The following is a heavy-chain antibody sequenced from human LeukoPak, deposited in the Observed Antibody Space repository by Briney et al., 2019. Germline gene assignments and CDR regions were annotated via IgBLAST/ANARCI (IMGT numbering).Heavy chain of an antibody. J-gene: IGHJ5*02. V-gene: IGHV3-48*03. Sequence: GGSLRLSCAASGFTFSNYEMNWVRQAPGKGLEWVSYIRSSGSTIYYADSVKGRFTISRDNAKNSLYLQMNSLRAEDTAVYYCARAYYYDSSGYYRPWGQGTLVTVSS. CDR1: GFTFSNYE. CDR2: IRSSGSTI. CDR3: ARAYYYDSSGYYRP. D-gene: IGHD3-22*01.